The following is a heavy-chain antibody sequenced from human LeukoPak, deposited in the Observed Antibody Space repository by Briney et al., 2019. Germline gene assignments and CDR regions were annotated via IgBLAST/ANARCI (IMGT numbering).Heavy chain of an antibody. CDR2: INHSGST. J-gene: IGHJ4*02. V-gene: IGHV4-34*01. Sequence: SETLSLTCAVYGGSFSGYYWSWIRQPPGKGLEWIGEINHSGSTNYNPSLKGRVTISVDTSKNQFSLKLSSVTAADTAVYYCARGYCSSTSCYKARRWQQLVPYYFDYWGQGTLVTVSS. D-gene: IGHD2-2*02. CDR1: GGSFSGYY. CDR3: ARGYCSSTSCYKARRWQQLVPYYFDY.